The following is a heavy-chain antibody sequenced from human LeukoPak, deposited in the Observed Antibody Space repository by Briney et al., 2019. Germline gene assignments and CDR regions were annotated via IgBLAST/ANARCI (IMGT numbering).Heavy chain of an antibody. CDR2: MNPKSGNT. Sequence: ASVKVSCKASGYTFTSYDINWVRQATGQGLEWMGWMNPKSGNTGYAQKFQGRVTMTRNTSISTAYMELSSLRSEDTAVYYCASGQWLLEGTHYYYYYMDVWGKGTTVTVSS. CDR3: ASGQWLLEGTHYYYYYMDV. CDR1: GYTFTSYD. J-gene: IGHJ6*03. D-gene: IGHD6-19*01. V-gene: IGHV1-8*01.